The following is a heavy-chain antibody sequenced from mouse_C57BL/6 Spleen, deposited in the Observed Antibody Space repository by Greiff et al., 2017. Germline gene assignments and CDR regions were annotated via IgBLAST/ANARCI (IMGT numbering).Heavy chain of an antibody. Sequence: LQESGPELVKPGASVKISCKASGYAFSSSWMNWVKQRPGQGLEWIGRIYPGDGDTNYNGKFKGKATLTADKSSSTAYMQLSSLTSEESAVYFCAGCGYYSSRCFDYWGQGTTLTVSS. V-gene: IGHV1-82*01. CDR1: GYAFSSSW. CDR3: AGCGYYSSRCFDY. D-gene: IGHD2-5*01. J-gene: IGHJ2*01. CDR2: IYPGDGDT.